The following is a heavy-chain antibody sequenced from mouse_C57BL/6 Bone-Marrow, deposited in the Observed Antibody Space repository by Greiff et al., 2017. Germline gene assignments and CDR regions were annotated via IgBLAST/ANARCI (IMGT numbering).Heavy chain of an antibody. D-gene: IGHD2-2*01. CDR3: AREGDHGYHYWYFDV. CDR1: GYTFTDYN. J-gene: IGHJ1*03. V-gene: IGHV1-18*01. CDR2: INPNNGGT. Sequence: VQLQQSGPELVKPGASVKIPCKASGYTFTDYNMDWVKQSHGKSLEWIGDINPNNGGTIYNQKFKGKATLTVDKSSSTAYMEIRSLTAEDTTVYYCAREGDHGYHYWYFDVWGTGTTVTVSA.